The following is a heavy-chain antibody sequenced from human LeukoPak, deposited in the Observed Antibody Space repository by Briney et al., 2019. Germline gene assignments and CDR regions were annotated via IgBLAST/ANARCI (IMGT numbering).Heavy chain of an antibody. D-gene: IGHD3-22*01. CDR2: ISGSGGST. Sequence: GGSLRLSCAASGFTFSSNAMSWVRQAPGKALEWVSAISGSGGSTYYADSVKGRLTISRDNFKNTLYLQMNSLRAEDTAVYYCAKDREYYYDSSGYYYGIWGQGTMVTVSS. CDR3: AKDREYYYDSSGYYYGI. CDR1: GFTFSSNA. J-gene: IGHJ3*02. V-gene: IGHV3-23*01.